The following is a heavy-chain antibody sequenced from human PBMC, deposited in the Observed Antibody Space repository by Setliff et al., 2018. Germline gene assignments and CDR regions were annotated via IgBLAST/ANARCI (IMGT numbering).Heavy chain of an antibody. D-gene: IGHD6-19*01. CDR1: GGSISSSSYY. CDR2: IYYSGST. Sequence: SETLSLTCTVSGGSISSSSYYWGWIRQPPGKGLEWIGSIYYSGSTYYNPSLKSRVTISVDTSKNQFSLKLSSVTSADTAVYYCARVNQYSSVWYNYYYGMDVWGQGTTVTVSS. V-gene: IGHV4-39*07. J-gene: IGHJ6*02. CDR3: ARVNQYSSVWYNYYYGMDV.